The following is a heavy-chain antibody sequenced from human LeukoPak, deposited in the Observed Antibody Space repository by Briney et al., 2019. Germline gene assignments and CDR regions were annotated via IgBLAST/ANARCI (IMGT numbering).Heavy chain of an antibody. V-gene: IGHV4-34*01. CDR2: INHSGGT. J-gene: IGHJ6*03. D-gene: IGHD2-15*01. Sequence: SETLSLTCAVYGGSFSGYYWSWIRQPPGKGLEWIGEINHSGGTNYNPSLKSRVTISVDTSKIQFSLKLSSVTAADTAVYYCARGGGYYYMDVWDKGTTVTVSS. CDR3: ARGGGYYYMDV. CDR1: GGSFSGYY.